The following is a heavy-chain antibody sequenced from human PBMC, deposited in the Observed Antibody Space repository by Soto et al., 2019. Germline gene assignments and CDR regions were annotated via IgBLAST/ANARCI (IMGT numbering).Heavy chain of an antibody. D-gene: IGHD6-6*01. Sequence: SETLSLTCAVYGGFFSGYYWSWIRQPPGKGLEWIGEINHSGSTNYNPSLKSRVTISVDTSKNQFSLKRSSVTAADTAVYYCARGPEQFYIATQNYHGMDVWGQGTTVTVSS. CDR2: INHSGST. CDR1: GGFFSGYY. V-gene: IGHV4-34*01. J-gene: IGHJ6*02. CDR3: ARGPEQFYIATQNYHGMDV.